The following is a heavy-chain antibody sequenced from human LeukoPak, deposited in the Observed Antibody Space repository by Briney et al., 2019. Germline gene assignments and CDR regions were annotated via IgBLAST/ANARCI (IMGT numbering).Heavy chain of an antibody. D-gene: IGHD1-26*01. Sequence: ASVKVSCKASGHTFTGYYMHWVRQAPGQGLEWMGWINPNSGGTNFAQRFQGRVTMTRDTSISTAYMELSRLRSDDTAVYYCASERNGSGSYPFDYWGQGTLVTVSS. CDR2: INPNSGGT. CDR1: GHTFTGYY. CDR3: ASERNGSGSYPFDY. V-gene: IGHV1-2*02. J-gene: IGHJ4*02.